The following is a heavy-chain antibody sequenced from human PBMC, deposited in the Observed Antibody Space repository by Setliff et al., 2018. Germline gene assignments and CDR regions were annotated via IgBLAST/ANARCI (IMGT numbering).Heavy chain of an antibody. V-gene: IGHV4-34*01. Sequence: SETLSLTCGASGGSFSDYYWSWIRQTPGKGLEWIGEINHSGSTKCNPSLKSRFTISRDNAKNSLYLQMNSLRAEDTATYYCARSENCFSTHCSPYDPWSQGTLVTVSS. CDR3: ARSENCFSTHCSPYDP. CDR2: INHSGST. D-gene: IGHD2-2*01. J-gene: IGHJ5*02. CDR1: GGSFSDYY.